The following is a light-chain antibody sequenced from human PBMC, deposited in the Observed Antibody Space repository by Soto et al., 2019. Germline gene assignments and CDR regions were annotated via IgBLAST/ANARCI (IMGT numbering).Light chain of an antibody. CDR1: QSVNSDY. J-gene: IGKJ2*01. V-gene: IGKV3-20*01. Sequence: EIVLTQSPGTLSVSPGERATLSCRASQSVNSDYLAWYQQKPGQAPRLLLYDASTRATGIPDRFSGSGSGADFTLTISSLEPEDFAMYSCQQYGSSPYTFCQGTKLEIK. CDR2: DAS. CDR3: QQYGSSPYT.